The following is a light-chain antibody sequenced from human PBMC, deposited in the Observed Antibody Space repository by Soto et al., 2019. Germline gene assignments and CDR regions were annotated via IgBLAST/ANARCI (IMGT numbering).Light chain of an antibody. J-gene: IGLJ3*02. CDR1: SGHSSYI. CDR2: LEGSGSY. Sequence: QPVLTQSSSASASLGSSVKLTCTLSSGHSSYIIAWHQQQPGKAPRYLMKLEGSGSYNKGSGVPDRFSGSSSGAARYLTISNLRFEDEADYYCETWDSNTHTVFGGGTKVTVL. V-gene: IGLV4-60*02. CDR3: ETWDSNTHTV.